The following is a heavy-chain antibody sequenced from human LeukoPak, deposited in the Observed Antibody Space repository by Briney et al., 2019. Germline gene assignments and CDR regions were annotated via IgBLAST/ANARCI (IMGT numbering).Heavy chain of an antibody. J-gene: IGHJ4*02. V-gene: IGHV3-66*01. Sequence: SGGSLRLSCAASGFTVSSNYMSWVRQAPGKGLEWVSVIYSGGSTYYADSVKGRFTISRDNSKNTLYLQMNGLRAEDTAVYYCAKDARASSTSCNFDYWGQGTLVTVSS. D-gene: IGHD2-2*01. CDR1: GFTVSSNY. CDR3: AKDARASSTSCNFDY. CDR2: IYSGGST.